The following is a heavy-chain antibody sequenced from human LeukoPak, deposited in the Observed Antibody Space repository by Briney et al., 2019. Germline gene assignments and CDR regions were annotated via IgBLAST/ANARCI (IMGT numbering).Heavy chain of an antibody. V-gene: IGHV4-34*01. CDR1: GASLSDYS. CDR3: ARRITISYNMDV. D-gene: IGHD3-3*01. CDR2: INPSGST. Sequence: SETLSLICAVDGASLSDYSWGWIRQSPGKGLEWIGEINPSGSTHYNPSLKSRVTISGDTSENQFSLKLSSVTAADTAVYYCARRITISYNMDVWGKGTTVTVSS. J-gene: IGHJ6*03.